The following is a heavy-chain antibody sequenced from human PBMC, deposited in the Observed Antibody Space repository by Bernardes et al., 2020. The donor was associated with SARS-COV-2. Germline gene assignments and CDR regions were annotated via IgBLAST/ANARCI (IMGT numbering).Heavy chain of an antibody. CDR2: ISAYNGNT. V-gene: IGHV1-18*04. CDR3: ARDGPGGDIVLVPAAWFDP. Sequence: ASVKVSCNASGYTFTSYGIIWVRQAPGQGLERTGWISAYNGNTNYAQNPQGRVTMTTDTSTSTAYMELRSLRSDDTAVYYCARDGPGGDIVLVPAAWFDPWGQGTLVTVSS. J-gene: IGHJ5*02. D-gene: IGHD2-2*01. CDR1: GYTFTSYG.